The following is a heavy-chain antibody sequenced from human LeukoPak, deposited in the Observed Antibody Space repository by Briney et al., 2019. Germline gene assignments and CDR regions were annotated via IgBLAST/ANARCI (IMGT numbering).Heavy chain of an antibody. J-gene: IGHJ4*02. D-gene: IGHD3-22*01. CDR3: ARDSQAYYYDSSGRFDY. CDR2: ISAYNGNT. Sequence: ASVKVPCKASGYTFTSYGISWVRQAPGQGLEWMGWISAYNGNTNYAQKLQGRVTMTTDTSTSTAYMELRSLRSGDTAVYYCARDSQAYYYDSSGRFDYWGQGTLVTVSS. CDR1: GYTFTSYG. V-gene: IGHV1-18*01.